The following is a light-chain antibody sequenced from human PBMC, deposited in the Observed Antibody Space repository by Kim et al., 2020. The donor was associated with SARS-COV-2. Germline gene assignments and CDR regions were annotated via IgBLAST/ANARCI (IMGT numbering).Light chain of an antibody. J-gene: IGLJ3*02. V-gene: IGLV1-40*01. CDR1: SSNIGAGYD. CDR2: GNS. Sequence: VLTQPPSVSGAPGQRVTISCTGSSSNIGAGYDVHWYQQLPGTAPKLLIYGNSNRPSGVPDRFSGSKSGTSASLAITGLQAEDEADYYCQSYDSSLSGWVFGGGTQLTVL. CDR3: QSYDSSLSGWV.